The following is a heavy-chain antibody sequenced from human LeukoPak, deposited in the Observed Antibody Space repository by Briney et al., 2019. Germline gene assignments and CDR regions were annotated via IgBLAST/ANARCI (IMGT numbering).Heavy chain of an antibody. J-gene: IGHJ4*02. CDR1: GFTFSSYD. CDR3: ARGTLGAWGW. Sequence: GGSLRLSCAASGFTFSSYDMNGVRQAPGKGLEWVSSISSSSNYIHYADSVKGRFTISRDNAKNSLYLQMNSLRAEDTAVYFCARGTLGAWGWWGQGTLVTVSS. V-gene: IGHV3-21*01. CDR2: ISSSSNYI. D-gene: IGHD6-19*01.